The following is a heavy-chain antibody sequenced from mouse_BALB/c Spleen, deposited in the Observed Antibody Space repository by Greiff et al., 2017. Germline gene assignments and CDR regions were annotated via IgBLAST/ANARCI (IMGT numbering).Heavy chain of an antibody. D-gene: IGHD2-4*01. CDR3: SRARYDYDPY. CDR2: INPSNGRT. CDR1: GYTFTSYW. V-gene: IGHV1S81*02. Sequence: QVQLQQPGAELVKPGASVKLSCKASGYTFTSYWMHWVKQRPGQGLEWIGEINPSNGRTNYNEKFKSKATLTVDKSSSTAYMQLSSLTSEDSAVYYCSRARYDYDPYWGQGTTLTVSS. J-gene: IGHJ2*01.